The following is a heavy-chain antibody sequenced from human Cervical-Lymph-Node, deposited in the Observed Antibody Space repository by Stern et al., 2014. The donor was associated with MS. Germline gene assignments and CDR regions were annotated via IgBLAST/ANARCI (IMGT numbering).Heavy chain of an antibody. Sequence: DQLVESGGGVVQPGRSLRLSCAASGVTFSSYAMHWVRQAPGKGLEWVAGITYYGSNKYYADSVKGRFTISRDNSKNTLYLQMNSLRAEDTAVYYCARDRAYGMDVWGQGTTVTVSS. J-gene: IGHJ6*02. CDR1: GVTFSSYA. CDR2: ITYYGSNK. CDR3: ARDRAYGMDV. D-gene: IGHD3-10*01. V-gene: IGHV3-30*01.